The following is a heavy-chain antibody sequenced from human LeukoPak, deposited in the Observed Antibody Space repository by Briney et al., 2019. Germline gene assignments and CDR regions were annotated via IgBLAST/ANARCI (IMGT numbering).Heavy chain of an antibody. Sequence: GGSLRLSCAASGFAFSSYWMHWVRQAPGKGLVWVSRIKSDGSSTDGSSTSYADSVKGRFTISRDNAKNTLYLQMNSLRAEDTAVYYCASEGVGYYDDAGNYYEKEYWGQGTLVTVSS. CDR1: GFAFSSYW. D-gene: IGHD3-22*01. V-gene: IGHV3-74*01. CDR2: IKSDGSSTDGSST. CDR3: ASEGVGYYDDAGNYYEKEY. J-gene: IGHJ4*02.